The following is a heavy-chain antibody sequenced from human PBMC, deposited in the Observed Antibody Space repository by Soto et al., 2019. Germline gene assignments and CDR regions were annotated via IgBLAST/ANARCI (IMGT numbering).Heavy chain of an antibody. J-gene: IGHJ6*03. CDR1: GGSISSCY. CDR2: IYYSGST. Sequence: LQTLSLTCTVSGGSISSCYWSWFQKPPGKGLEWIGYIYYSGSTNYNPSLKSRVTISVDTSKNQFSLKLSSVTAADTAVYYCARLKQQLVPTHYMDVLGKGTTVIVSS. D-gene: IGHD6-13*01. CDR3: ARLKQQLVPTHYMDV. V-gene: IGHV4-59*08.